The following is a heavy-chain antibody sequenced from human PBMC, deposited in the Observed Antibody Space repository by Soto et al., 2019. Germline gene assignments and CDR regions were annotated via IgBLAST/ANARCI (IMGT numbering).Heavy chain of an antibody. J-gene: IGHJ6*01. CDR1: GYSFTSYW. Sequence: XDSLKVSCKCSGYSFTSYWISWVLQMPGKGLEWMGRIDPSDSYTNYSPSFQGHVTISADKSISTAYLQWSSLKASDTAMYYCASSAARNYYYYYGMDVRGQGTTVTVS. CDR3: ASSAARNYYYYYGMDV. CDR2: IDPSDSYT. D-gene: IGHD2-15*01. V-gene: IGHV5-10-1*01.